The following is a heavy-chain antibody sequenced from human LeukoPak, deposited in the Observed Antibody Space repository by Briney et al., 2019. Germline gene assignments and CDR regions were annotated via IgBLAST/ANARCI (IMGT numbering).Heavy chain of an antibody. J-gene: IGHJ4*02. Sequence: SETLSLTCTVAGGSISNYYWSWIRQPPGKGLEWMGYIHYSGSTNYNPSLKSRVTISVDTSKNQFSLKLSSVTAADTAVYYCARTYGGRQYCFDYWGQGTLVTVSS. CDR1: GGSISNYY. V-gene: IGHV4-59*01. CDR3: ARTYGGRQYCFDY. CDR2: IHYSGST. D-gene: IGHD4-23*01.